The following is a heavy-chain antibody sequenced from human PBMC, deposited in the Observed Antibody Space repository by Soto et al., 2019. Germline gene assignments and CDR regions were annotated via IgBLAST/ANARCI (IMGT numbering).Heavy chain of an antibody. J-gene: IGHJ4*02. CDR3: TRSPSKIVLMMYANYYFDY. V-gene: IGHV4-39*01. CDR1: GGSISSRSYY. D-gene: IGHD2-8*01. CDR2: IDYTGSK. Sequence: SETLSLTCTVSGGSISSRSYYWGWIRQSQGKGLEWIGNIDYTGSKYHNPSLKSRVAMSVDTSKNQFSLKLNSVTAADTAVYYCTRSPSKIVLMMYANYYFDYWGQGTPVTVSS.